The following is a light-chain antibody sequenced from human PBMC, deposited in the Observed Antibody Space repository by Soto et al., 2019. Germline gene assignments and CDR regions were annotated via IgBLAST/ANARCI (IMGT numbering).Light chain of an antibody. J-gene: IGKJ4*01. CDR3: QKYDSSPLT. CDR1: QSVTSNY. V-gene: IGKV3-20*01. CDR2: GAS. Sequence: EIVLTQSPGTLSVAPDERATLSCRASQSVTSNYLAWYQQRPGQAPRLLIYGASNRATGIPDRFSGSGSGTDFTLTISRLEPEDFAVYYCQKYDSSPLTFGGGTKVQIK.